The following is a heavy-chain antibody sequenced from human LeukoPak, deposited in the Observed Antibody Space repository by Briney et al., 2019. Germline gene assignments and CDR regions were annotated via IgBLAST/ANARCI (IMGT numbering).Heavy chain of an antibody. V-gene: IGHV1-69*04. CDR2: IIPILGIA. J-gene: IGHJ6*02. Sequence: SVKVSCKASGGTFSSYAISWVRQAPGQGLEWMGRIIPILGIANYAQKFQGRVTITADKSTSTAYMELSSLRSEDTAVYYCARDQQPIAAAAIGDYDDGMDVWGQGTTVNVSS. CDR1: GGTFSSYA. D-gene: IGHD6-13*01. CDR3: ARDQQPIAAAAIGDYDDGMDV.